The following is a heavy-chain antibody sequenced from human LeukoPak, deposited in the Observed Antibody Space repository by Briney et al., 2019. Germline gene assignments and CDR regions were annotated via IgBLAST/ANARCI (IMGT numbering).Heavy chain of an antibody. D-gene: IGHD1-1*01. CDR3: AKQTRPQLERRLDFDY. CDR1: GFTFSSYA. V-gene: IGHV3-23*01. Sequence: GGSLRLSCAASGFTFSSYAMSWVRQAPGKGLEWVSAISGSGGSTYYADSVKGRFTISRDNSKNTLYLQMNSLRAEDTAVYYCAKQTRPQLERRLDFDYWGQGTLVTVSS. J-gene: IGHJ4*02. CDR2: ISGSGGST.